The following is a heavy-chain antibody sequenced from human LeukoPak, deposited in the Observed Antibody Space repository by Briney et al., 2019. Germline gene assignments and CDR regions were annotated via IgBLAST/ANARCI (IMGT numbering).Heavy chain of an antibody. Sequence: SGPALVKPTQTLTLTCTFSGFSLSTIGMRVNWIRQPPGKALGWLARIDWDDAKFYSSSLKTRLTISKDTSKNQVVLTMTNMDPVDTATYYCARSGYSSAGKFDSWGQGTLVTVSS. CDR3: ARSGYSSAGKFDS. CDR1: GFSLSTIGMR. V-gene: IGHV2-70*04. D-gene: IGHD6-19*01. J-gene: IGHJ4*02. CDR2: IDWDDAK.